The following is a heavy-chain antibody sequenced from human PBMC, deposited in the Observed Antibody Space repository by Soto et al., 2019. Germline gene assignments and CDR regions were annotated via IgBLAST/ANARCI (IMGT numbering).Heavy chain of an antibody. CDR2: IYPDDSDT. V-gene: IGHV5-51*01. CDR1: GYTFTSYW. J-gene: IGHJ6*02. Sequence: GESLKISCRGSGYTFTSYWIAWVRQRPGKGLEWLGIIYPDDSDTRYSPSFQGQVTISADKSINTAYLQWSSLKASDTATYYCARQGSTRGMYFYGMAVWGQGTTVTVSS. CDR3: ARQGSTRGMYFYGMAV. D-gene: IGHD2-2*01.